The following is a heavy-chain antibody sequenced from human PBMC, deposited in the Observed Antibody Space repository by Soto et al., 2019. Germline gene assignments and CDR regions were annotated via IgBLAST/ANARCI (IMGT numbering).Heavy chain of an antibody. CDR2: ISYDGSNK. J-gene: IGHJ4*02. V-gene: IGHV3-30*18. CDR1: GFTFSSYG. CDR3: ANGPRGSYVY. D-gene: IGHD1-26*01. Sequence: QVHLVESGGGVVQPGRSLRLSCAASGFTFSSYGMHWVRQAPGKGLEWVAVISYDGSNKYYADSVKGRFTISRDNSKNTLYRQMNSLTAEDTAVYDVANGPRGSYVYWGQGTLVTVSS.